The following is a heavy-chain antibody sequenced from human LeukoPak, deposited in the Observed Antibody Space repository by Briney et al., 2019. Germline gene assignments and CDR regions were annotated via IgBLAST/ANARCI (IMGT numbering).Heavy chain of an antibody. CDR2: ISGGTT. Sequence: GGSLRLSCTASGFTMGDYLMSWFRQAPGKGLEWIGFISGGTTEYAASVKGRFTISRDDSTSIAYLQMNSLTTEDTAVYYCSRGSGWLSVYWGQGTLVTVSS. D-gene: IGHD6-19*01. CDR1: GFTMGDYL. J-gene: IGHJ4*02. CDR3: SRGSGWLSVY. V-gene: IGHV3-49*03.